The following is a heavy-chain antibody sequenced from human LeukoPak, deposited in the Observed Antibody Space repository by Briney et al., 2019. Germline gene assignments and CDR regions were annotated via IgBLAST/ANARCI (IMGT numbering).Heavy chain of an antibody. CDR1: GGSISSGSYY. D-gene: IGHD2-21*02. J-gene: IGHJ3*02. V-gene: IGHV3-11*04. Sequence: LSLTCTVSGGSISSGSYYWSWIRQAPGKGLEWVSYISSSGSTIYYADSVKGRFTISRDNAKNSLYLQMNSLRAEDTAVYYCVSVTATRRSKNAFDIWGQGTMVTVSS. CDR2: ISSSGSTI. CDR3: VSVTATRRSKNAFDI.